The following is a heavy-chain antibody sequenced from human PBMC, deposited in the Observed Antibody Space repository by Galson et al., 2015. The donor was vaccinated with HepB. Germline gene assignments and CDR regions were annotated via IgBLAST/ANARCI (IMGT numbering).Heavy chain of an antibody. D-gene: IGHD3-22*01. CDR1: GFTFSSYN. J-gene: IGHJ3*02. CDR2: ISSNNRSI. Sequence: SLRLSCAASGFTFSSYNMNWVRQAPGKGLEWVSYISSNNRSIFYADSVQGRFTISRDNAKNSLYLQMNSLRAEDTAVYYCARAVTMILVVEDGLDIWGQGTVVTVSS. CDR3: ARAVTMILVVEDGLDI. V-gene: IGHV3-48*04.